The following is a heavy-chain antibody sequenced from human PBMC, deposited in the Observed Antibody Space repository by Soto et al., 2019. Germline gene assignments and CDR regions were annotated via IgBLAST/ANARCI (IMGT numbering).Heavy chain of an antibody. CDR2: ISAGGGST. V-gene: IGHV3-23*01. Sequence: GGSLRLSCAASGFIFNNYAMNWVRQAPGEGLEWVAGISAGGGSTYYADSVKGRFTISRDNSKNTLYLQMNSLRAEDTAVYYSARDLTLRYYYGSGSYFDYWGQGTLVTVSS. CDR1: GFIFNNYA. D-gene: IGHD3-10*01. J-gene: IGHJ4*02. CDR3: ARDLTLRYYYGSGSYFDY.